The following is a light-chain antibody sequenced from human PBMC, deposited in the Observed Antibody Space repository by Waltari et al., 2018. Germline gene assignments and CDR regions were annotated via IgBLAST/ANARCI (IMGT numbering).Light chain of an antibody. J-gene: IGLJ2*01. CDR3: SSYTSSVL. CDR1: SSDVGSYNY. V-gene: IGLV2-14*03. Sequence: QSALTQPASVSGSPGQSIAISCTGTSSDVGSYNYVSWYQQLPGKAPKTIIYDGSKRPSGVSNRFAGSKSGNTASLTSSGLQAEDEADYYCSSYTSSVLFGRGTKLAVL. CDR2: DGS.